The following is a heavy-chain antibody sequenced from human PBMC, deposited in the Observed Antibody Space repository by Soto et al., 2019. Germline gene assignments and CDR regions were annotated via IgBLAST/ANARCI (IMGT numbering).Heavy chain of an antibody. J-gene: IGHJ6*02. CDR3: ARNFDGAAPGPYYFYVMDV. D-gene: IGHD6-25*01. V-gene: IGHV3-30-3*01. CDR1: GFTFSSYA. Sequence: GGSLRLSCAASGFTFSSYAMHWVRQAPGKGLEWVAVISYDGSNKYYADSVKGRFTISRDNSKNTLYLQMNSLRAEDTAVYYCARNFDGAAPGPYYFYVMDVWGQGTKDNLS. CDR2: ISYDGSNK.